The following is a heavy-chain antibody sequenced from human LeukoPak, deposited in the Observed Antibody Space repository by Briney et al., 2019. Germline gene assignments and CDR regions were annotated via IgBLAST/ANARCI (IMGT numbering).Heavy chain of an antibody. J-gene: IGHJ4*02. D-gene: IGHD6-19*01. CDR2: ISSSSSYI. CDR3: ARDPPTGYSSGWYFDY. Sequence: GGSLRLSCAASGFTFSSYSMNWVRQAPGKGLEWVSSISSSSSYIYYADSVKGRFTISRDNAKNSLYLQMNSLRAEDTALYYCARDPPTGYSSGWYFDYWGQGTLVTVSS. V-gene: IGHV3-21*04. CDR1: GFTFSSYS.